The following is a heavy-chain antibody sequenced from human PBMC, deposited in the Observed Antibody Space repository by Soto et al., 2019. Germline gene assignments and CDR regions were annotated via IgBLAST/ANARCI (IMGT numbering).Heavy chain of an antibody. J-gene: IGHJ3*02. CDR2: INHSGST. V-gene: IGHV4-34*01. CDR1: GGSFSGYY. D-gene: IGHD5-12*01. Sequence: SETLSLTCAVYGGSFSGYYWSWIRQPPGKGLEWIGEINHSGSTNYNPSLKSRVTISVDTSKNQFSLKLSSVTAADTAVYYCARGGDGYNYGDAFDIWGQGTMVTVSS. CDR3: ARGGDGYNYGDAFDI.